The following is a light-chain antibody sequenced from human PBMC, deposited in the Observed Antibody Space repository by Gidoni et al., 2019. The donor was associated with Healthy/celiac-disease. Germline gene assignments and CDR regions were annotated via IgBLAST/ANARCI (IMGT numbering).Light chain of an antibody. CDR3: QQYNSYPLT. Sequence: DIQMTQSPSTLSASVGDRVTITCRASQSISSWLAWYQQKPGKAPKLLIYDASSLESGVPSRFSGSGSGTEFTLTSSSLQPDDFATYYCQQYNSYPLTFXGXTRVEIK. CDR1: QSISSW. V-gene: IGKV1-5*01. J-gene: IGKJ4*01. CDR2: DAS.